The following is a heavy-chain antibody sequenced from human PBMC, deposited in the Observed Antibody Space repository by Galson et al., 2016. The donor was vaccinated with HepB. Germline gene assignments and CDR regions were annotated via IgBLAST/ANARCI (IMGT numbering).Heavy chain of an antibody. V-gene: IGHV3-23*01. J-gene: IGHJ6*04. CDR3: ARGNHLDV. D-gene: IGHD1-14*01. Sequence: SLRLSCAVSGFSFGSHWMNWVRQAPGKGLEWVSTISTGGGATYYAASVKGRFTISRDNSKSTLYLQMSSLRVEDTALYYCARGNHLDVWGRGTTVTVSS. CDR1: GFSFGSHW. CDR2: ISTGGGAT.